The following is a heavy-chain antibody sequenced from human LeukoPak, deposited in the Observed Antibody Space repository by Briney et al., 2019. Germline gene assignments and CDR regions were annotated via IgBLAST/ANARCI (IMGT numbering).Heavy chain of an antibody. V-gene: IGHV4-59*01. CDR2: IYYSGST. Sequence: PSETLSLTCTVSGGSISSYYWSWIRQPPGKGLGWIGYIYYSGSTNYNPSLKSRVTISVDTSKNQFSLKLSSVTAADTAVYYCARAHSIAVAADTLDYWGQGTLVTVSS. CDR3: ARAHSIAVAADTLDY. D-gene: IGHD6-19*01. CDR1: GGSISSYY. J-gene: IGHJ4*02.